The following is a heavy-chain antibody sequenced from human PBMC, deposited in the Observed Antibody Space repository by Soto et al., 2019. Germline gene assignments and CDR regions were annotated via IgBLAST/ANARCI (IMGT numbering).Heavy chain of an antibody. V-gene: IGHV3-9*01. D-gene: IGHD3-10*01. Sequence: GGSLRLSCAASGFTFDDYAMHWVRQAPGKGLEWVSGISWNSGSIGYADSVKGRFTISRDNAKNSLYLQMNSLRAEDTALYYCAKDSHGFDYWGQGTLVTVSS. CDR3: AKDSHGFDY. CDR2: ISWNSGSI. CDR1: GFTFDDYA. J-gene: IGHJ4*02.